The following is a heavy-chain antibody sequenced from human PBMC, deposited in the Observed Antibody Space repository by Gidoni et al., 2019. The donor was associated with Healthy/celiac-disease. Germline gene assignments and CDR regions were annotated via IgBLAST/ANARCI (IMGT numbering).Heavy chain of an antibody. CDR2: MNPNSGNT. CDR1: GYTFTGYD. D-gene: IGHD3-16*02. V-gene: IGHV1-8*01. J-gene: IGHJ5*02. Sequence: QVQLVQSGAEVKKPGASVKVSCKASGYTFTGYDLNWVRQAPAQGLESMGWMNPNSGNTGYAQKFQGRVTMTRNTSISTAYMELSSLRSEDTAVYYCARVDKFYDYVWGSYRFDWFDPWGQGTLVTVSS. CDR3: ARVDKFYDYVWGSYRFDWFDP.